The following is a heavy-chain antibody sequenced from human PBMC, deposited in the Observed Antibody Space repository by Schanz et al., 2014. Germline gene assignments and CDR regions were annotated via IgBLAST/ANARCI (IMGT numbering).Heavy chain of an antibody. CDR2: ISGSGETT. D-gene: IGHD3-16*01. CDR1: GFTVNTNY. J-gene: IGHJ4*02. CDR3: AKIGYGGLLNYYIDH. Sequence: EVQLVESGGGLIQPGGSLRLSCAVSGFTVNTNYMSWVRQAPGKGLEWVSAISGSGETTYYADSVKGRFTISRDNSKNALYLQMNSLRAEDTAVYYCAKIGYGGLLNYYIDHWGQGTLVTVSS. V-gene: IGHV3-23*04.